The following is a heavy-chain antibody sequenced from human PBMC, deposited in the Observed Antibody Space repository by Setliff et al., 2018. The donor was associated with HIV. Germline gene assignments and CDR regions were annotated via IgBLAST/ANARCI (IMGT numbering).Heavy chain of an antibody. CDR2: IYPGDSDT. J-gene: IGHJ6*03. D-gene: IGHD3-10*01. CDR3: ARLSGDTDYYYYYYMDV. V-gene: IGHV5-51*01. CDR1: GYSFTSYW. Sequence: PGESLKISCKGSGYSFTSYWIGWVRQMPGKGLEWVGIIYPGDSDTRYSPSFQGQVTISADKSISTAYLQWSSLKASDTAMYYCARLSGDTDYYYYYYMDVWGKGTTVTVSS.